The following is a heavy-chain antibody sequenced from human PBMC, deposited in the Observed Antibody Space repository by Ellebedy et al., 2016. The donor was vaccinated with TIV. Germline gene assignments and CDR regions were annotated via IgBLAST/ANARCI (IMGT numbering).Heavy chain of an antibody. Sequence: SGPTLVXPTQTLTLTCTFSGFSLSTSGMCVSWIRQPPGKALEWLARIDWDDDKYYSTSLKTRLTISKDTSKNQVVLTMTNMDPVDTATYYCARSRGYSYGLGWFDPWGQGTLVTVSS. CDR1: GFSLSTSGMC. D-gene: IGHD5-18*01. CDR2: IDWDDDK. J-gene: IGHJ5*02. V-gene: IGHV2-70*11. CDR3: ARSRGYSYGLGWFDP.